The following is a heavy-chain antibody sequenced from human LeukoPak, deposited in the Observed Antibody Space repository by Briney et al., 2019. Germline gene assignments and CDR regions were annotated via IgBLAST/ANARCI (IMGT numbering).Heavy chain of an antibody. CDR2: IWYDESNK. CDR1: GFTFSNYG. Sequence: GRSLRLSCAASGFTFSNYGMHWVRQAPGKGLEWVAVIWYDESNKYYADSVKGRFTISRDNSKNTVYLQMNSLRAEDTAVYYCARDERHYFDYWGQGTLVTVSS. V-gene: IGHV3-33*01. CDR3: ARDERHYFDY. J-gene: IGHJ4*02.